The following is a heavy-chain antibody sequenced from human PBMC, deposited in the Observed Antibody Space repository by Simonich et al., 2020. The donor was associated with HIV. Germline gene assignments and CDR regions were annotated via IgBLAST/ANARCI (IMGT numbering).Heavy chain of an antibody. V-gene: IGHV3-21*01. CDR1: GFTFSSYW. Sequence: EVQLVESGGALVQPGGSLRLSCAASGFTFSSYWMHWVRQAPGKGPEWVSTISDSSSSRFYADSGKGRFTISRDNAKNSLYLQMNSLRAGDTAVYYCARAGPARYFDLWGRGTLVTVSS. CDR3: ARAGPARYFDL. CDR2: ISDSSSSR. J-gene: IGHJ2*01.